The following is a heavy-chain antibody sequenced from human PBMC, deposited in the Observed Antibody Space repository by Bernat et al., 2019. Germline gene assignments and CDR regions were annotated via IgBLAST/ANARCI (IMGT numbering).Heavy chain of an antibody. V-gene: IGHV1-69*09. J-gene: IGHJ3*02. Sequence: QVQLAQPGAEVKKPGASVKVSCKASGYIFTDYFIQWVRQAPGQGLEWMGRIIPILGIANYAQKFQGRVTITADKSTSTAYMELSSLRSEDTAVYYCARSKRAPYCGGDCLDAFDIWGQGTMVTVSS. CDR1: GYIFTDYF. D-gene: IGHD2-21*02. CDR3: ARSKRAPYCGGDCLDAFDI. CDR2: IIPILGIA.